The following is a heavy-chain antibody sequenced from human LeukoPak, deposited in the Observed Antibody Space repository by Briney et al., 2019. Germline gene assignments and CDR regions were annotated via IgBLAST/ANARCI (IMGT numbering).Heavy chain of an antibody. CDR3: ARVFGGPHYNWFDL. D-gene: IGHD3-10*01. CDR1: GVSISSGGYD. J-gene: IGHJ5*02. V-gene: IGHV4-31*03. Sequence: PWETLSLTCTVSGVSISSGGYDWGWMRQDRGKGMEWIGYRYYSGSTYYNPSLNSRLTISVDTSKNQFSLKLSSVTAADTAVYYCARVFGGPHYNWFDLWGQGTLVTVSS. CDR2: RYYSGST.